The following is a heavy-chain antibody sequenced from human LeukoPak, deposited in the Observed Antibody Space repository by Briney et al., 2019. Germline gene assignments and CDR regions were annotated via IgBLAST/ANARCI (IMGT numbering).Heavy chain of an antibody. Sequence: GGSLRLSCAASGFTFSSYGMHWVRQAPVKGLEWVAVISYDGSNKYYADSVKGRFTISRDNSKNTLYLQMNSLRAEDTAVYYCAKLVDTAMVTSDYWGQGTLVTVSS. D-gene: IGHD5-18*01. V-gene: IGHV3-30*18. CDR1: GFTFSSYG. J-gene: IGHJ4*02. CDR2: ISYDGSNK. CDR3: AKLVDTAMVTSDY.